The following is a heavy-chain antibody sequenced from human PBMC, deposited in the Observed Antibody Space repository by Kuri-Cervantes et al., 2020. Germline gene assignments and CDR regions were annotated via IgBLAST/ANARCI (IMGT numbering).Heavy chain of an antibody. CDR2: ISYDGSNK. J-gene: IGHJ3*02. CDR1: GFTFSSYA. V-gene: IGHV3-30-3*01. CDR3: AKDTKHSVGHGEENAFDI. D-gene: IGHD2-15*01. Sequence: GGSLRLSCAASGFTFSSYAIHWVRQAPGKGLEGVAVISYDGSNKYYADSVKGRFTISRDNSKNSLYLQMNSLRAEDTTLYYCAKDTKHSVGHGEENAFDIWGQGTMVTVSS.